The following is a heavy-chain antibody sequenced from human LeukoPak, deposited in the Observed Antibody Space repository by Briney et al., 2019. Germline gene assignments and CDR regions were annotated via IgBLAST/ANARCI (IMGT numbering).Heavy chain of an antibody. J-gene: IGHJ4*02. CDR1: GFPFSSSS. D-gene: IGHD6-19*01. V-gene: IGHV3-23*01. CDR3: AKGSGWYV. Sequence: GGSLRLSCAASGFPFSSSSMSWVRQAPGKGLEWVSVISGSGGSTDYADSVKGRFTISRDNSKNTLYLQMNSLRAEDTAVYYCAKGSGWYVWGQGTLVTVSS. CDR2: ISGSGGST.